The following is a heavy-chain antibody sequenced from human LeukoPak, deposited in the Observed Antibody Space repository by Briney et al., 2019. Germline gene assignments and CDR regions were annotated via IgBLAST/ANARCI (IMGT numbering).Heavy chain of an antibody. CDR1: GFTFSSYS. D-gene: IGHD2-2*01. V-gene: IGHV3-21*01. J-gene: IGHJ4*02. CDR3: ARGYCSSTSCYYFDY. Sequence: KTGGSLRLSCAASGFTFSSYSMNWVRQAPGKGLEWVLSISSSSSYIYYADSVKGRFTISRDNAKNSLYLQMNSLRAEDTAVYYCARGYCSSTSCYYFDYWGQGTLVTVSS. CDR2: ISSSSSYI.